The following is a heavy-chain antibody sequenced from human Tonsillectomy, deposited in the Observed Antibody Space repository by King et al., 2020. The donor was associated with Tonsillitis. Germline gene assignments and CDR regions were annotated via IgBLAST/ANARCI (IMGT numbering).Heavy chain of an antibody. Sequence: QLQESGPGLVKPSETLSLTCTVSGGSISSSSYYWGWIRQPPGKGLEWIGTIYYSGGTYYNPSLKSRVTISDDTSKNQFSLKLSSVTAADTAVYYCAGHIHQESYYYYYMDVWGKGTTVTVSS. J-gene: IGHJ6*03. CDR3: AGHIHQESYYYYYMDV. D-gene: IGHD2-2*01. V-gene: IGHV4-39*01. CDR1: GGSISSSSYY. CDR2: IYYSGGT.